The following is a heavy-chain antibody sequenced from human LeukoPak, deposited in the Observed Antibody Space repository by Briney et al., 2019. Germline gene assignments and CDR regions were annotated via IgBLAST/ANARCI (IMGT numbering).Heavy chain of an antibody. Sequence: ASVKVSCKVSGYTFTDYYMHWVQQAPGKGLEWMGLVDPEDGETIYAEKFQGRVTITADTSTDTAYMELSSLRSEDTAVYYCATPGPSRGLGYCSRTSCYNAWGKGTTITVSS. CDR2: VDPEDGET. CDR3: ATPGPSRGLGYCSRTSCYNA. V-gene: IGHV1-69-2*01. D-gene: IGHD2-2*02. J-gene: IGHJ6*04. CDR1: GYTFTDYY.